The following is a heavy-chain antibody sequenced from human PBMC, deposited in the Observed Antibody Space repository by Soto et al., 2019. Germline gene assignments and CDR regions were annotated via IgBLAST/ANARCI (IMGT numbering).Heavy chain of an antibody. CDR1: GGSFSGYY. CDR3: ARDLKTGTTSDYYYGMDV. CDR2: INHSGST. J-gene: IGHJ6*02. D-gene: IGHD1-1*01. Sequence: LSLTCAVYGGSFSGYYWSWIRQPPGKGLEWIGEINHSGSTNYNPSLKSRVTISVDTSKNQFSLKLSSVTAADTAVYYCARDLKTGTTSDYYYGMDVWGQGTKVTVSS. V-gene: IGHV4-34*01.